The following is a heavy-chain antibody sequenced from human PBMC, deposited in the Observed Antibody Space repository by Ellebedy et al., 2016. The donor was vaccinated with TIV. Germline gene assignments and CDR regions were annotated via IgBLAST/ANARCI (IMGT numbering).Heavy chain of an antibody. CDR3: ARAVSNSYHSSENLDY. CDR1: GGSVSSGSYH. J-gene: IGHJ4*02. V-gene: IGHV4-61*01. CDR2: FYNSGST. Sequence: MPGGSLRLSCTVSGGSVSSGSYHWSWLGQPQGKGLEWIGYFYNSGSTKYNTSLKSLVTISVDRSQTQFSLKRNSVTAADTAVYYCARAVSNSYHSSENLDYWGQGALVTVSS. D-gene: IGHD6-19*01.